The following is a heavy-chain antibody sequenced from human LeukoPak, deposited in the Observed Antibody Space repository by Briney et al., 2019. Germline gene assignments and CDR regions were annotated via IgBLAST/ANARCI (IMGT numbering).Heavy chain of an antibody. Sequence: SETLSLTCTVYGGSFSGYYWSWIRQPPGKGLEWIGEINHSGSTNYNPSLRSRVTISVDTSKNQFSLKLSSVTAADTAVHYCARTQGVGATWVATFDYWGQGTLVTVSS. J-gene: IGHJ4*02. CDR1: GGSFSGYY. D-gene: IGHD1-26*01. CDR2: INHSGST. V-gene: IGHV4-34*01. CDR3: ARTQGVGATWVATFDY.